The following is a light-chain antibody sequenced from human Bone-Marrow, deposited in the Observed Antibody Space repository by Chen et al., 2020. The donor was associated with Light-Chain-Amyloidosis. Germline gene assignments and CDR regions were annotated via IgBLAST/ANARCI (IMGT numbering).Light chain of an antibody. CDR2: DDS. CDR3: QVWDRSGDRPV. Sequence: SYVLTQPSSVSVAPGQTATIACGGNNIGSTSVHWYQQTPGQAPLLVVYDDSDRPPGIPERLSGSNSGNTATLTSSRVEAGDEADYYCQVWDRSGDRPVFGGGTKLTVL. J-gene: IGLJ3*02. V-gene: IGLV3-21*02. CDR1: NIGSTS.